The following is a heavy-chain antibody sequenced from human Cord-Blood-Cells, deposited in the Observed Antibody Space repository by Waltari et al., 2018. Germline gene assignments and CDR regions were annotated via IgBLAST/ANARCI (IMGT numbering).Heavy chain of an antibody. Sequence: QVQLVESGGGVVQPGRSLRLSCAASGFTFSSYAMHWVRQAPGKAQGWVAVISYDGSNKYYADSVKGRFTISRDNSKNTLYLQMNSLRAGDTAVYYCARDTAIVGSGAKLDYWGQGTLVTVSS. V-gene: IGHV3-30*04. CDR2: ISYDGSNK. CDR1: GFTFSSYA. J-gene: IGHJ4*02. CDR3: ARDTAIVGSGAKLDY. D-gene: IGHD3-10*01.